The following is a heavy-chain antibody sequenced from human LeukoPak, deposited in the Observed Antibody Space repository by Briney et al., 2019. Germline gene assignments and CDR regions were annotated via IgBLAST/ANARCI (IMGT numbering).Heavy chain of an antibody. CDR1: GFTFDDYA. CDR3: AGTRYSSSWHYFDY. V-gene: IGHV3-9*01. D-gene: IGHD6-13*01. Sequence: GGSLRFSCAASGFTFDDYAMHWVRQAPGKGLEWVSGISWSSGNMGYVDPVKGRFTISRDNAKNSLYLQMNSLRAEDTALYYCAGTRYSSSWHYFDYWGQGTLVTVSS. J-gene: IGHJ4*02. CDR2: ISWSSGNM.